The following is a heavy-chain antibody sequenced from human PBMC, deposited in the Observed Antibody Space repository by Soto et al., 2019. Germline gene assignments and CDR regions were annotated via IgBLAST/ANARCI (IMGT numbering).Heavy chain of an antibody. Sequence: PGGSLRLSCAASGFTFSSYAMKWVRQAPGKGLEWVSLIGESGTPTYYAESVKGRFTISRDNSGNTLFLEMYSLRAEVSAVYYCARYIPGVRYYGMDVWGQGTTVTVSS. D-gene: IGHD2-2*01. V-gene: IGHV3-23*01. CDR2: IGESGTPT. J-gene: IGHJ6*02. CDR1: GFTFSSYA. CDR3: ARYIPGVRYYGMDV.